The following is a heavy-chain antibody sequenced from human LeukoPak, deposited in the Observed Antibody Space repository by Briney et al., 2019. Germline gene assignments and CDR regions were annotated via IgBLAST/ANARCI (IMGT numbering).Heavy chain of an antibody. CDR3: ARGLRFTIFGVDYYYYMDV. D-gene: IGHD3-3*01. Sequence: ASVKVSCKASGYTFTSYDINWVRQATGQGREWMGWMNPNSGNTGYAQKFQGRVTMTRNTSISTAYMELSSLRSEDTAVYYCARGLRFTIFGVDYYYYMDVWGKGTTVTVSS. V-gene: IGHV1-8*01. J-gene: IGHJ6*03. CDR1: GYTFTSYD. CDR2: MNPNSGNT.